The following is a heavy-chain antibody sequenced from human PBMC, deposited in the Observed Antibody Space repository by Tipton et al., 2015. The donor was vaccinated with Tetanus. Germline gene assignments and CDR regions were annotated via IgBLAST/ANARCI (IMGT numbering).Heavy chain of an antibody. CDR2: ISAYNGDT. J-gene: IGHJ4*02. Sequence: QVQLVQSGAEVKKPGASVKVSCKASGYTFTGYYMHWVRQAPGQGLEWMGWISAYNGDTNTAQNLQGGVTMTTDTSTSTASMEVRSLTYDDTAVYYCGRASGYHYGSGSYYSGEDYWGQGTLVTVSS. V-gene: IGHV1-18*04. CDR1: GYTFTGYY. CDR3: GRASGYHYGSGSYYSGEDY. D-gene: IGHD3-10*01.